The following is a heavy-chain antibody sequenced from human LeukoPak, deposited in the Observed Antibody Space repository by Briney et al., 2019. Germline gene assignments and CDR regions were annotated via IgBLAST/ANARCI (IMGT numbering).Heavy chain of an antibody. J-gene: IGHJ4*02. V-gene: IGHV3-23*01. Sequence: GGSLRLSCAVSGFTFSSYALSWVRQAPGKGLEWVAGIRGSGGSTYYADSVKGRFTISRDNSKNTLYLQMNSLRAEDTAVYYCAKQWPVDYWGQGTLVTVSS. D-gene: IGHD6-19*01. CDR3: AKQWPVDY. CDR2: IRGSGGST. CDR1: GFTFSSYA.